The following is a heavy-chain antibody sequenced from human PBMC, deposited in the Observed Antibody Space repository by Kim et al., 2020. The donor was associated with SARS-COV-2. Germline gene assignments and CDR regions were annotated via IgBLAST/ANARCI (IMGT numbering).Heavy chain of an antibody. D-gene: IGHD3-10*01. V-gene: IGHV4-39*01. CDR3: ARHQGTGVLLWFGESIPFQH. CDR2: IYYSGST. J-gene: IGHJ1*01. CDR1: GGSISSSSYY. Sequence: SETLSLTCTVSGGSISSSSYYWGWIRQPPGKGLEWIGSIYYSGSTYYNPSLKSRVTISVDTSKNQFSLKLSSVTAADTAVYYCARHQGTGVLLWFGESIPFQHWGRGTLVTVSS.